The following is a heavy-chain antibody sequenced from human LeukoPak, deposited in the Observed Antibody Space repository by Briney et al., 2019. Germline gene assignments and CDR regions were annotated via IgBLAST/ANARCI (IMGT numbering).Heavy chain of an antibody. Sequence: PGGSLRLSCAASGFTFSSYGMHWVRQAPGKGLDWVTVISYDGSYKYYAESVKGRFTFSRDNSKKTLYLQMNSLRAEDTAVYYCAKDHGSGSYHDSNWFDPWGQGTLVTVSS. J-gene: IGHJ5*02. CDR2: ISYDGSYK. D-gene: IGHD3-10*01. V-gene: IGHV3-30*18. CDR1: GFTFSSYG. CDR3: AKDHGSGSYHDSNWFDP.